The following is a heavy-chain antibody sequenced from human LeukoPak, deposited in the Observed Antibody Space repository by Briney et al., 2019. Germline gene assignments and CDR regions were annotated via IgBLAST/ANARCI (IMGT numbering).Heavy chain of an antibody. CDR3: ARLLRVTSVGPDLYYFDY. CDR2: IYSSGST. J-gene: IGHJ4*02. CDR1: GGSILSSY. V-gene: IGHV4-59*08. D-gene: IGHD2-21*02. Sequence: PSETLSLTCTVSGGSILSSYWSWIRQPPGKGLEWIGYIYSSGSTNYNPSLKSRLTISVDTSKNQLSLKRTSVTAADTAVYYCARLLRVTSVGPDLYYFDYWGQGNLVTVSS.